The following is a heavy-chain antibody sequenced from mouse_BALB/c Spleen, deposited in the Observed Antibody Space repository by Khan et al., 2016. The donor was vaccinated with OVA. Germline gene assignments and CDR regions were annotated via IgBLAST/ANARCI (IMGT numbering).Heavy chain of an antibody. V-gene: IGHV1-4*01. CDR1: GYTFTSYT. CDR2: INPSNGYT. CDR3: VRDGVYHRNDGWFAY. Sequence: QVQLKESGAELARPGASVKMSCKASGYTFTSYTIHWIKLRPGQGLEWIGYINPSNGYTNYNQKFRDKATLTADKSSTTAYMQLSSLTSDDSAVYNYVRDGVYHRNDGWFAYWGQGTLVTVSA. D-gene: IGHD2-14*01. J-gene: IGHJ3*01.